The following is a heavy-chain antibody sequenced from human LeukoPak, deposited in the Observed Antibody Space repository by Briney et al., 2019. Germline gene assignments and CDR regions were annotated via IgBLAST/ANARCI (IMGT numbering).Heavy chain of an antibody. D-gene: IGHD3-22*01. CDR2: ISWDGDGT. J-gene: IGHJ1*01. V-gene: IGHV3-20*04. CDR1: GFNLEDFG. CDR3: ARAPSEIGGYYPEYFRH. Sequence: GGSLRLSCSGSGFNLEDFGMNWVRQAPGKGLECVADISWDGDGTSYADSVRGRFTISRDNAKNTLSLQMNSLRPEDRGVYYCARAPSEIGGYYPEYFRHWGQGTLVTVSS.